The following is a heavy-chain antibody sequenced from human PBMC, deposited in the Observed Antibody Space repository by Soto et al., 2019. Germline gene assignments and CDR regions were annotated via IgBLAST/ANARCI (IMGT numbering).Heavy chain of an antibody. CDR2: INWNGGST. CDR3: AREYDILTGYYTLTWFDP. D-gene: IGHD3-9*01. CDR1: GFTFDDYG. J-gene: IGHJ5*02. V-gene: IGHV3-20*01. Sequence: GGSLRLSCAASGFTFDDYGMSWVRQAPGKGLEWVSGINWNGGSTGYADSVKGRFTISRDNAKNSLYLQMNSLRAEDTALYHCAREYDILTGYYTLTWFDPWGQGTLVTVSS.